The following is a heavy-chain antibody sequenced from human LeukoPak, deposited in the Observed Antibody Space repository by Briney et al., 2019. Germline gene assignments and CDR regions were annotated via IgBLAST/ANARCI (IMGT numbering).Heavy chain of an antibody. Sequence: SETLSLTCTVSGGSIPTKNFYWGWIRQPPGKGLEWIGYTASPYHNPSLKSRVTISIDTSKNQISLKLDSVTASDTAFYYCARSTNHDASGSYYFDSWGQGILVTVTS. CDR2: TASP. D-gene: IGHD3-10*01. CDR3: ARSTNHDASGSYYFDS. J-gene: IGHJ4*02. V-gene: IGHV4-30-4*08. CDR1: GGSIPTKNFY.